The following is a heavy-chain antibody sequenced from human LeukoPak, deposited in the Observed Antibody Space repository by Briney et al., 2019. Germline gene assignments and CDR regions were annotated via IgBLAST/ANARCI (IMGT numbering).Heavy chain of an antibody. V-gene: IGHV3-9*01. J-gene: IGHJ4*02. CDR3: AKDYAFDISEGYFDY. CDR2: ISWNSGSI. Sequence: GGSLRLSCSASGFTFDDYAMHWVRQAPGKGLEWVSGISWNSGSIGYADSVKGRFTISRDNAKNSLYLQMNSLRAEDTALYYCAKDYAFDISEGYFDYWGQGTLVTVSS. CDR1: GFTFDDYA. D-gene: IGHD3-9*01.